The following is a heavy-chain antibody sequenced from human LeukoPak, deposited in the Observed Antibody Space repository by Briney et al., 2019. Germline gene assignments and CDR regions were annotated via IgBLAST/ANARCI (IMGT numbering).Heavy chain of an antibody. J-gene: IGHJ2*01. CDR3: ARAHISGNWYFDL. CDR2: IYSGGKI. CDR1: GFTVSSNY. D-gene: IGHD6-19*01. Sequence: GGSLRLSCAASGFTVSSNYMSWVHQAPGKGLQWVSVIYSGGKIYYADSVKGRFTISRDSSKNTLDLQMNSRRAEDTAVYYCARAHISGNWYFDLWGRGTLVIVSS. V-gene: IGHV3-53*01.